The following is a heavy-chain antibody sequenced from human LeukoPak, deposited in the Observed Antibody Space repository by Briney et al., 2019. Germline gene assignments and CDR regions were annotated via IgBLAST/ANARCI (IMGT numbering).Heavy chain of an antibody. CDR2: ISSGAGST. J-gene: IGHJ6*03. Sequence: PGGSLRLSCAASGFTFTTYAMSWVRQAPGKGLEWVSGISSGAGSTHYAESVKGRFTISRDNSQNKLYLQMNSLRAEDTAVYYCARPLCTGGSCHFFYYYMDVWGKGTTVTVSS. V-gene: IGHV3-23*01. CDR3: ARPLCTGGSCHFFYYYMDV. CDR1: GFTFTTYA. D-gene: IGHD2-15*01.